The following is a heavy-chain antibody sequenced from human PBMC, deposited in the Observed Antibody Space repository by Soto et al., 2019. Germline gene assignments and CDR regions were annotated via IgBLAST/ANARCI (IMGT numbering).Heavy chain of an antibody. D-gene: IGHD6-6*01. CDR1: GFTFSSYW. Sequence: GGSLRLSCAASGFTFSSYWMLWVRQAPGKGLVWVSRIHRDGSSTSYADSVKGRFTISRDNAKNTLYLQMNSLRAEDTAVYYCAREDYSSSWPPLDYWGQGTLVTVSS. CDR3: AREDYSSSWPPLDY. J-gene: IGHJ4*02. V-gene: IGHV3-74*01. CDR2: IHRDGSST.